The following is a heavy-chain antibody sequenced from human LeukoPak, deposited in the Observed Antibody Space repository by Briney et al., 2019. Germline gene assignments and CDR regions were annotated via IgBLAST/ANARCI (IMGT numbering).Heavy chain of an antibody. V-gene: IGHV4-39*07. CDR2: IYYSGST. CDR1: GGAISSSSYY. J-gene: IGHJ4*02. Sequence: SETLSLTCTVSGGAISSSSYYWGWIRQPPGKGLEWIGSIYYSGSTYYNPSLKSRVTISVDTSKNQLSLKLSSVTAADTAVYYCARVEYSSSSVIDYWGQGTLVTVSS. D-gene: IGHD6-6*01. CDR3: ARVEYSSSSVIDY.